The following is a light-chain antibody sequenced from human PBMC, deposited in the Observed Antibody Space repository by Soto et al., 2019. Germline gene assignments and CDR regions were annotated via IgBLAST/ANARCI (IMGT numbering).Light chain of an antibody. J-gene: IGLJ3*02. Sequence: QSVLTQPPSASGSPGQSVTISCTGTSSDVGGYNYVSWYQQHPGKAPKLIIYEVTTRPSGVPDRFSGSKSGNTASLTVSGLQAEDEADYYCSSYAGGIPWVFGGGTKVTVL. CDR2: EVT. CDR1: SSDVGGYNY. CDR3: SSYAGGIPWV. V-gene: IGLV2-8*01.